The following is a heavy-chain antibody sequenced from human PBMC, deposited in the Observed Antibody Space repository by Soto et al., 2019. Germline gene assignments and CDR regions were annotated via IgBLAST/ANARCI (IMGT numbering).Heavy chain of an antibody. CDR3: PSGRNFCGDYGGVDY. Sequence: NPSETLSLTCTVSGGSISSSSYYWGWIRQPPGQGLEWIGSIYYSGSTYYNPSLKSRVTISVATSKNQFSLKLSSVTAADTAVYYCPSGRNFCGDYGGVDYWGQGTLVTVSS. J-gene: IGHJ4*02. V-gene: IGHV4-39*01. CDR2: IYYSGST. CDR1: GGSISSSSYY. D-gene: IGHD4-17*01.